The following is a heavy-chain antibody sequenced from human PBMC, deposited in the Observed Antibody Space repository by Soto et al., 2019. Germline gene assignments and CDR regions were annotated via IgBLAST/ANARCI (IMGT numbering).Heavy chain of an antibody. V-gene: IGHV3-9*01. Sequence: EVQLAESGGGLVQPGRSLRLSCAASGFIFDDYAMHWVRQAPGKGLEWVLGISWNSGIIVYSDSVKGRFTISRDNAQNSLYLQMNSLRAEDTALYYCVKDMGTNGHDSFERWGQGTMVTVSS. CDR3: VKDMGTNGHDSFER. CDR1: GFIFDDYA. J-gene: IGHJ3*02. D-gene: IGHD2-8*01. CDR2: ISWNSGII.